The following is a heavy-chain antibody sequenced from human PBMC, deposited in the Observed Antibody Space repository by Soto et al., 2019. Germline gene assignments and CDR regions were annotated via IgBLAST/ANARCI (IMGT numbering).Heavy chain of an antibody. V-gene: IGHV3-53*04. CDR1: GFTFGSYG. CDR3: ARGPTLVVVPAASDSYYYGMDV. J-gene: IGHJ6*02. Sequence: RGGSLRLSCAPSGFTFGSYGMSWVRQAPGKGLEWVSVIYSGGSTYYADSVKGRFTISRHNSKNTLYLQMNSLRAEDTAVYYCARGPTLVVVPAASDSYYYGMDVWGQGTTVTVSS. CDR2: IYSGGST. D-gene: IGHD2-2*01.